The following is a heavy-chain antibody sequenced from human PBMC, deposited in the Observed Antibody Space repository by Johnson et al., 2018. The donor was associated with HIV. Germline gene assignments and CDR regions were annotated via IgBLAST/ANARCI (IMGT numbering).Heavy chain of an antibody. V-gene: IGHV3-30*02. CDR1: GFIFSDYS. D-gene: IGHD3-3*01. J-gene: IGHJ3*02. Sequence: QVQLVESGGGLVKPGGSLRLSCVGSGFIFSDYSMHWVRQAPGKGLEWVTFIRYDGSDKYYADSVKGRFTISRDNSKNTLYLQMNGLRAEDTAVYYCAKPREVVEWLGAFDIWGQGTMVTVSS. CDR3: AKPREVVEWLGAFDI. CDR2: IRYDGSDK.